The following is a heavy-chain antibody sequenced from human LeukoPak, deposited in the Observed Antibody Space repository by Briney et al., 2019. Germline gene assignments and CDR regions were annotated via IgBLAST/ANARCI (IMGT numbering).Heavy chain of an antibody. Sequence: GASVTVTCTASGYTFTGYYMHWVRRAPGQGLEWMGWINPNSGGTNYAQKFQGRVTMTRDTSISTAYMELSRLRSDDTAVYYCARDREGATDFDYWGQGTLVTVSS. CDR1: GYTFTGYY. V-gene: IGHV1-2*02. J-gene: IGHJ4*02. CDR3: ARDREGATDFDY. D-gene: IGHD1-26*01. CDR2: INPNSGGT.